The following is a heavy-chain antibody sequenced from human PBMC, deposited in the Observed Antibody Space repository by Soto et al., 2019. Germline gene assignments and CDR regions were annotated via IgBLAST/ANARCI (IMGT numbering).Heavy chain of an antibody. CDR2: INPNSGGT. CDR3: ARSGGIAARLGVLFLGY. D-gene: IGHD6-6*01. CDR1: GYTFTGYY. Sequence: QVQLVQSGAEVKKPGASVKVSCKASGYTFTGYYMHWVRQAPGQGLEWMGWINPNSGGTNYAQKFQGRVTMTRDTSISTAYMELSRLRSDDTAVYYCARSGGIAARLGVLFLGYWGQGTLVTVSS. J-gene: IGHJ4*02. V-gene: IGHV1-2*02.